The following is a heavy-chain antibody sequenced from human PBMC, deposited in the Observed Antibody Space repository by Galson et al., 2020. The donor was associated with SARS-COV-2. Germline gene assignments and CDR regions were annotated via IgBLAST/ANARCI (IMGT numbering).Heavy chain of an antibody. D-gene: IGHD6-13*01. CDR1: GFTVSSNY. CDR3: ARDVGAAGTWDYYYGMDV. V-gene: IGHV3-53*01. J-gene: IGHJ6*02. CDR2: IYSGGST. Sequence: QLGESLKISCAASGFTVSSNYMSWVRQAPGKGLEWVSVIYSGGSTYYADSVKGRFTISRDNSKNTLYLQMNSLRAEDTAVYYCARDVGAAGTWDYYYGMDVWGQGTTVTVSS.